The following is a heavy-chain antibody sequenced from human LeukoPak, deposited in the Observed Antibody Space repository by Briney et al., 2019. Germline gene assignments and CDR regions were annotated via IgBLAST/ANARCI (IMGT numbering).Heavy chain of an antibody. CDR2: IKQDGSER. J-gene: IGHJ4*02. V-gene: IGHV3-7*04. CDR3: ARGITTDS. D-gene: IGHD3-10*01. Sequence: GGSLRLSCAASGFTFSDYYMTWIRQAPGKGLEWVANIKQDGSERYYVDSVKGRFTISRDNAKNSLYLQMNSLRAEDTAVYYCARGITTDSWGQGTLVTVSS. CDR1: GFTFSDYY.